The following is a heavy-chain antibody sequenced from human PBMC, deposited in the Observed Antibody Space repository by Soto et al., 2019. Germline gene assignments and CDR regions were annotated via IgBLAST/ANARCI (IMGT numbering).Heavy chain of an antibody. CDR1: GFTFIGHY. V-gene: IGHV1-2*02. Sequence: ASVKVSCXASGFTFIGHYIHWVRQAPGQGLEWVGWINPNVGGGTVYAQKFQGRVTMTADTSTNIASMDLTSLRGDDTAVYYCAGSRTGALDYWGPGALVTVSS. J-gene: IGHJ4*02. D-gene: IGHD7-27*01. CDR2: INPNVGGGT. CDR3: AGSRTGALDY.